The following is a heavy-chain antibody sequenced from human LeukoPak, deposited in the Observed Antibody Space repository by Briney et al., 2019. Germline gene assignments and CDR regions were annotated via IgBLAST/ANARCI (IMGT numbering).Heavy chain of an antibody. CDR3: TTDRYYDNSELQFQH. V-gene: IGHV3-15*01. CDR2: IKRETDGGTI. D-gene: IGHD3-22*01. CDR1: GFTFNNAW. Sequence: GGSLRLSYAASGFTFNNAWMSWVRQAPGKGLEWLGRIKRETDGGTIDYAAPVKGRFTISRDDSRNTLYLQMDSLKIEDTAVYYCTTDRYYDNSELQFQHWGQGTLVTVSS. J-gene: IGHJ1*01.